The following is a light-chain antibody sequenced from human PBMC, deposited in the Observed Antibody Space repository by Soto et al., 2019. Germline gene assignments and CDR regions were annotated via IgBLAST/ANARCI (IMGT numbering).Light chain of an antibody. Sequence: EIVMTQSPATLPVSPGERATLSCRASQSVSSNLAWYQQKPGQAPRLLIYGASTRATGIPARFSGSGSGTEFTLTISSLQSEDFAVYYCQQYNNWHGTFGQGTKVEIK. CDR1: QSVSSN. V-gene: IGKV3-15*01. CDR2: GAS. J-gene: IGKJ1*01. CDR3: QQYNNWHGT.